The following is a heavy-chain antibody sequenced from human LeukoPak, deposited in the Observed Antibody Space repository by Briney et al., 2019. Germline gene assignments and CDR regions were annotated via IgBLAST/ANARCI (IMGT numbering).Heavy chain of an antibody. V-gene: IGHV3-11*06. J-gene: IGHJ4*02. CDR1: GFTFSDSY. CDR2: ISTGSIYK. CDR3: ARVSPDSSSWYGTYYFDY. Sequence: GGSLRLSCAASGFTFSDSYMSWIRQAPGKGLEGVSYISTGSIYKKYADSVQGRFTISRDNAKNSLYLQMNSLRVDDTAVYYCARVSPDSSSWYGTYYFDYWGQGTLVTVSS. D-gene: IGHD6-13*01.